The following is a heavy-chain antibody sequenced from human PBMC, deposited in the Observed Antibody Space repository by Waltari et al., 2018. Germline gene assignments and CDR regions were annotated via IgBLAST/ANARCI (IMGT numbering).Heavy chain of an antibody. D-gene: IGHD3-16*02. Sequence: EVQLVEAGVSLVQPGGSLRLSCGASGFSFSSYGMNWVRQAPGKGLEWVSYISPTSSTIYYADSVKGRFTISRDNGKDSLHLQMNSLRDEDTAVYYCATAARRRDVGDLSWGQGTLVTVSA. CDR2: ISPTSSTI. CDR3: ATAARRRDVGDLS. CDR1: GFSFSSYG. J-gene: IGHJ4*02. V-gene: IGHV3-48*02.